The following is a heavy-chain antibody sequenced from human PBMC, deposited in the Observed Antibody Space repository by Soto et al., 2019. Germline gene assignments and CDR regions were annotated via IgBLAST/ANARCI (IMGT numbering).Heavy chain of an antibody. V-gene: IGHV3-48*03. J-gene: IGHJ4*02. D-gene: IGHD6-19*01. CDR1: GFTFSSYE. CDR2: ISSSDTSI. Sequence: GGSLRLSCAASGFTFSSYEMNWVRQAPGKGLEWVSYISSSDTSIYYADSAGGRFTISRDNAKNSLYLQMNSLRAEDTAVYYCARGVGESTGWYFSYWGRGTLVTVSS. CDR3: ARGVGESTGWYFSY.